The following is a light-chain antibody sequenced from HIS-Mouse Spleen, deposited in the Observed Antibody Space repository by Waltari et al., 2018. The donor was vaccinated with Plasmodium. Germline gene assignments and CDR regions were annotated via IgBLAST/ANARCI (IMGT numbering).Light chain of an antibody. Sequence: QLVLTQSPSASASLGASVKLTCTLSRGHSSYAIAWHHQQPAKGPRYLMKLNSDGSHSKGDGIPDRFSGSSSGAERYLTISSLQSEDEADYYCQTWGTGMGVFGGGTKLTVL. CDR2: LNSDGSH. J-gene: IGLJ2*01. CDR1: RGHSSYA. CDR3: QTWGTGMGV. V-gene: IGLV4-69*01.